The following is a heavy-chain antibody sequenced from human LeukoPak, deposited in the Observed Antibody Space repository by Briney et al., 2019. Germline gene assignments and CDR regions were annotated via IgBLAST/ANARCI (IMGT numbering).Heavy chain of an antibody. CDR3: ARSGPVRSFDY. Sequence: GGSLRLSCAASGFTFSTYWMKWVRQAPGKGLEWVASIKDDGGEKFYVDSVKGRFAISRDNARNSLYLQMNSLRADDTAVYYCARSGPVRSFDYWGQGILVTVSP. CDR1: GFTFSTYW. J-gene: IGHJ4*02. V-gene: IGHV3-7*01. CDR2: IKDDGGEK. D-gene: IGHD4-17*01.